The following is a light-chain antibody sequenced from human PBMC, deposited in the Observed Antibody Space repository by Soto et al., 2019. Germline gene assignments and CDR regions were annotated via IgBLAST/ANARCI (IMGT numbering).Light chain of an antibody. Sequence: EFVLTQSPGTLSLSPGERATLSCSSSQTVRNNYLAWYQQKPGQAPGLLIYDASSRATGIPDRFSGSGSGTDFTLTISRLEPEDFAVYYCQQYGSSPITFGQGTRLEI. CDR3: QQYGSSPIT. J-gene: IGKJ5*01. V-gene: IGKV3-20*01. CDR1: QTVRNNY. CDR2: DAS.